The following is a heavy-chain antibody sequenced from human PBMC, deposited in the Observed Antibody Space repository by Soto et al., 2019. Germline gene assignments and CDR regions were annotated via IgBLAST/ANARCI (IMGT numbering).Heavy chain of an antibody. CDR1: GFTFSSYE. CDR2: ISSSGSII. J-gene: IGHJ5*02. D-gene: IGHD6-19*01. CDR3: ARFSSGWYYWFDP. Sequence: LRLSCAASGFTFSSYEMNWVRQAPGKGLEWVSYISSSGSIIYYADSVKGRFTISRDNAKNSLYLQMNSLRAEDTAVYYCARFSSGWYYWFDPWGQGTLVTVSS. V-gene: IGHV3-48*03.